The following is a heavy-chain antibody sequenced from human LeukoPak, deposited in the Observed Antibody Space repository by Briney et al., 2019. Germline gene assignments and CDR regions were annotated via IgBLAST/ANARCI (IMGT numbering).Heavy chain of an antibody. CDR3: ARDRRYSRGTPSVPDY. J-gene: IGHJ4*02. CDR2: IWYDGSNK. CDR1: GFTFSSYG. D-gene: IGHD6-13*01. Sequence: PEVSLRLSCAASGFTFSSYGMHWVRQAPGKGLEWVAIIWYDGSNKDCADSVKGRFTISRDNSKNTLYLQMNSLRAEDTAVYYCARDRRYSRGTPSVPDYWGQGTLVTVLS. V-gene: IGHV3-33*01.